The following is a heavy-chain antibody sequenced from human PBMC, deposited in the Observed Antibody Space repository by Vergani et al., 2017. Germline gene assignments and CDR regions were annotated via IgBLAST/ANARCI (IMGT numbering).Heavy chain of an antibody. D-gene: IGHD4-17*01. CDR3: AKDGTVTQRPYYYYGMDV. CDR2: ISGSGGST. J-gene: IGHJ6*02. V-gene: IGHV3-23*04. Sequence: VQLVESGGGVVQPGRSLRLSCAASGFTFSSYAMSWVRQAPGKGLEWGSAISGSGGSTYYADSGKGRFTISRDNSKNTLYLQMNSLRAEDTAVYYCAKDGTVTQRPYYYYGMDVWGQGTTVTVSS. CDR1: GFTFSSYA.